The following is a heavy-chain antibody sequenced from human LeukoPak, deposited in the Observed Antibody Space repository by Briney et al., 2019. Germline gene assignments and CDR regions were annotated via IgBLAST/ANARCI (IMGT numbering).Heavy chain of an antibody. Sequence: PSETLSLTCTVSGGSISSYYWSWIRQPAGKGLEWIGRIYISGSTNYNPSLKSRVTMSVDTSKNQFSLKLSSVTAADTAVYYCARDSPYYDFWSGYSPLLRYYYYMDVWGKGTTVTVSS. J-gene: IGHJ6*03. CDR3: ARDSPYYDFWSGYSPLLRYYYYMDV. CDR1: GGSISSYY. CDR2: IYISGST. V-gene: IGHV4-4*07. D-gene: IGHD3-3*01.